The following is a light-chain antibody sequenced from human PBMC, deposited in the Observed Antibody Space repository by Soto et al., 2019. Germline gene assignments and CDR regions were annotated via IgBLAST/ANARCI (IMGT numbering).Light chain of an antibody. J-gene: IGLJ2*01. Sequence: QSALTQPASVSGSPGQSITISCTGTSSDVGSYNLVSRYQQHPGKAPKLMIYEGSKRPSGVSNRFSGSKSGNTASLTISGLQAEDEADYYCCSYAGSGVVFGGGTKVTVL. CDR2: EGS. CDR3: CSYAGSGVV. CDR1: SSDVGSYNL. V-gene: IGLV2-23*01.